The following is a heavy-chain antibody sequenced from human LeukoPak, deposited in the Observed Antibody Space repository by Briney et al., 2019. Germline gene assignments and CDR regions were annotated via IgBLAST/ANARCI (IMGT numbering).Heavy chain of an antibody. Sequence: RGSLRLSCVVSGLTFSRETMGWVRQAPGKGLEWVANIKQDGSEKYYVDSVKGRFTISRDNAKNSLYLQMNSLRAEDTAVYYCAKSSGWYGEGSVFDYWGQGTLVTVSS. J-gene: IGHJ4*02. CDR3: AKSSGWYGEGSVFDY. CDR1: GLTFSRET. D-gene: IGHD6-19*01. V-gene: IGHV3-7*01. CDR2: IKQDGSEK.